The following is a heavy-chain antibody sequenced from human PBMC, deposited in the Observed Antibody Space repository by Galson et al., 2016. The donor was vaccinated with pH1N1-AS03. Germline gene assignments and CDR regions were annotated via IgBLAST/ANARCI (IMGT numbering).Heavy chain of an antibody. Sequence: SLRLSCAASGFTFSAHWMHWVRQAPGKGLMWVSRIYGDGSRTSYADSVKGRFTISRDNAKNTLYLQMNTLTVEDTAVYYCAQNYYDGSGSDYWGQGTLVTVSS. CDR1: GFTFSAHW. J-gene: IGHJ4*02. CDR3: AQNYYDGSGSDY. CDR2: IYGDGSRT. D-gene: IGHD3-22*01. V-gene: IGHV3-74*01.